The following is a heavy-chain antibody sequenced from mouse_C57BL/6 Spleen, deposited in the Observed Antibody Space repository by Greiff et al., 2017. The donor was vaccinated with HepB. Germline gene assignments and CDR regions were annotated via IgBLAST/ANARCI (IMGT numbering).Heavy chain of an antibody. V-gene: IGHV5-17*01. CDR3: ARPSTVVDYFDY. J-gene: IGHJ2*01. CDR1: GFTFSDYG. Sequence: EVKLVESGGGLVKPGGSLKLSCAASGFTFSDYGMHWVRQAPEKGLEWVAYISSGSSTIYYADTVKGRFTISRDNAKNTLFLQMTSLRSEDTAMYYCARPSTVVDYFDYWGQGTTLTVSS. D-gene: IGHD1-1*01. CDR2: ISSGSSTI.